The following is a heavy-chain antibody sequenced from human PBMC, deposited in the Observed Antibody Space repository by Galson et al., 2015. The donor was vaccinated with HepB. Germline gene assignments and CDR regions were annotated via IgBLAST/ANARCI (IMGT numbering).Heavy chain of an antibody. D-gene: IGHD6-13*01. V-gene: IGHV1-58*01. Sequence: SVKVSCKASGFTFTSSAVQWVRQARGQRLEWIGWIVVGSGNTNYAQKFQERVTITRDMSTSTAYMELSSLRSEDTAVYYCAAASPTLYSSSWSSLGMDVWGQGTTVTVSS. CDR1: GFTFTSSA. CDR2: IVVGSGNT. J-gene: IGHJ6*02. CDR3: AAASPTLYSSSWSSLGMDV.